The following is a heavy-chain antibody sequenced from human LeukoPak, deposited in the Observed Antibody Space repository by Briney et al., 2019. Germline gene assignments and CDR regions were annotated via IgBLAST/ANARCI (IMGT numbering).Heavy chain of an antibody. CDR2: IRYDGRNK. CDR3: AKDPNLIIMVRGIIIQTDSGRNTTSLNDS. Sequence: GRSLRLSCAASGFTFSSYGMHWVRQAPGKGLEWVAFIRYDGRNKYYAGSVKGRFTISRDNSKNTLSLQMNSLRAKDTAVYYCAKDPNLIIMVRGIIIQTDSGRNTTSLNDSWGQGTLVTVSS. CDR1: GFTFSSYG. V-gene: IGHV3-30*02. J-gene: IGHJ4*02. D-gene: IGHD3-10*01.